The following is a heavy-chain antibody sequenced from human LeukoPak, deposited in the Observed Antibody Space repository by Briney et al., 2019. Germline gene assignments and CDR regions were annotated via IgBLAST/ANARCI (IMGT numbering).Heavy chain of an antibody. D-gene: IGHD3-10*01. CDR2: ISAYNGNT. Sequence: ASVKVSCKASGYTFTSYGISWVRQAAGQGLEWMGWISAYNGNTNYAQKLQGRVTMTTDRSTSTAYMELRSLRSDGTAVYYCAREEYYYGSGSYYRQSNWFDPWGQGTLVTVSS. V-gene: IGHV1-18*01. CDR1: GYTFTSYG. J-gene: IGHJ5*02. CDR3: AREEYYYGSGSYYRQSNWFDP.